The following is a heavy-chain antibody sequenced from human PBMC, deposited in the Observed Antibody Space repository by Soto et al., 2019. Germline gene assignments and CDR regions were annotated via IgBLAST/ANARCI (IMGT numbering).Heavy chain of an antibody. CDR2: IWYDGSNK. Sequence: PGGSLRLSCAASGFTFSSYGTHWVRQAPGKGLEWVAVIWYDGSNKYYADSVKGRFTISRDNSKNTLYLQMNSLRAEDTAVYYCARILLDYGGPPGLGYWGQGTLVTVSS. J-gene: IGHJ4*02. D-gene: IGHD4-17*01. CDR1: GFTFSSYG. CDR3: ARILLDYGGPPGLGY. V-gene: IGHV3-33*01.